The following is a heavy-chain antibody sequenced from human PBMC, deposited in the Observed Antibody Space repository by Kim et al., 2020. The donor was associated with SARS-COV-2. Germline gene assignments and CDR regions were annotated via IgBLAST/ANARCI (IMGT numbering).Heavy chain of an antibody. CDR3: ARFGSIAVAGTGEYYFDY. J-gene: IGHJ4*02. D-gene: IGHD6-19*01. V-gene: IGHV4-39*01. Sequence: KSQVTISVETTKNQFSLKLSSVTAADTAVYYCARFGSIAVAGTGEYYFDYWGQGTLVTVSS.